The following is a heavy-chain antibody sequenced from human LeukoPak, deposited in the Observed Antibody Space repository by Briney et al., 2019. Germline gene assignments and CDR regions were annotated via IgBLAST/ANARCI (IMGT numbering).Heavy chain of an antibody. J-gene: IGHJ4*02. D-gene: IGHD3-22*01. Sequence: AGGSLRLSCAASGFTFSSYAMSWVRQAPGKGLEWVSAISGSGGSTYYADSVKGRFTISRDNSKNTLYLQMNSLRAEDTAVYYCAKLAMIVVVSPTDYWGQGTLVTVSS. V-gene: IGHV3-23*01. CDR2: ISGSGGST. CDR3: AKLAMIVVVSPTDY. CDR1: GFTFSSYA.